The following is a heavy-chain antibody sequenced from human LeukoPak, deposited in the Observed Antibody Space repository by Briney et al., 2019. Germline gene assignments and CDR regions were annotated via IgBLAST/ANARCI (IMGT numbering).Heavy chain of an antibody. CDR3: TTYIVVVPAAVLTDY. CDR1: GFTFSNAC. Sequence: GGSLRLSCAPSGFTFSNACMSWVRQAPGKGLEWVGRIKSKTDGGATDYAAPVKGRFTISRDDSKNTLYLQMNSLKTEDTAVYYCTTYIVVVPAAVLTDYWGQGTLVTVSS. CDR2: IKSKTDGGAT. J-gene: IGHJ4*02. V-gene: IGHV3-15*01. D-gene: IGHD2-2*01.